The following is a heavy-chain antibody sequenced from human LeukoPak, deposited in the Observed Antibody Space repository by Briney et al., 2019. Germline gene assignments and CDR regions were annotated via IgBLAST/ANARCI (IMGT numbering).Heavy chain of an antibody. V-gene: IGHV3-9*01. CDR1: GFTFDDYA. Sequence: GGSLRLSCAASGFTFDDYAMHWVRQAPGKGLEWVSGISWKSDYIGYAESVKGRFTISRDNAKNSLYLQMNSLRAEDTAVYYCACYYDSSTSWGQGTLVTVSS. D-gene: IGHD3-22*01. CDR2: ISWKSDYI. J-gene: IGHJ5*02. CDR3: ACYYDSSTS.